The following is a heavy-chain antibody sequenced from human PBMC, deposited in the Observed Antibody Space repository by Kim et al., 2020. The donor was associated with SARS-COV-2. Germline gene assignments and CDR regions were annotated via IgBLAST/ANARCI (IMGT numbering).Heavy chain of an antibody. CDR2: IYYSGST. CDR3: ARDSAGTRARYFRH. V-gene: IGHV4-59*13. D-gene: IGHD1-7*01. J-gene: IGHJ1*01. CDR1: GGSISSYY. Sequence: SETLSLTCTVSGGSISSYYWSWIRQPPGKGLEWIGYIYYSGSTNYNPSLKSRVTISVDTSKNQFSLKLSSVTAADTAVYFCARDSAGTRARYFRHWGQGTLVTVSS.